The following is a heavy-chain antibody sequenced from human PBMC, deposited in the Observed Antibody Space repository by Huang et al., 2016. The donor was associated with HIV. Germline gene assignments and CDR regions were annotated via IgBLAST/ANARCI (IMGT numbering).Heavy chain of an antibody. CDR2: MYSSGST. CDR1: GASINSRSYY. J-gene: IGHJ4*02. CDR3: ARHAGSSRRYYFDY. D-gene: IGHD6-13*01. V-gene: IGHV4-39*01. Sequence: QVQLQESGPGLVTHSETLSLTCIVSGASINSRSYYWGCVRQPPGRGLEWLGRMYSSGSTYYKPALKSRGIMSVDTYKNEFSLKLLSVTAADTALFYCARHAGSSRRYYFDYWGRGILVTVSS.